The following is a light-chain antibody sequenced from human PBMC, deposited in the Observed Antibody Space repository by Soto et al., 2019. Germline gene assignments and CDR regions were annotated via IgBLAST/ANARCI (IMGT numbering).Light chain of an antibody. CDR2: GAS. J-gene: IGKJ1*01. CDR3: QQSYITPVT. CDR1: QSVSSSY. Sequence: EIVLTQSPGTLSFSPGERATLSCRASQSVSSSYIAWYQQKPGQAPRLLIYGASSRATGITDRFSGSGSGTDFTLTISSLQPEDFATYYCQQSYITPVTFGQGTKVDIK. V-gene: IGKV3-20*01.